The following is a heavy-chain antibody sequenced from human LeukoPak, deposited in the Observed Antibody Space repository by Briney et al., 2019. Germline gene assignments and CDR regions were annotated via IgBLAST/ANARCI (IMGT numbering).Heavy chain of an antibody. CDR1: GFTFSSYG. CDR3: ARDGEDIVVVPTDKGNAFDI. CDR2: IWYDGSNK. Sequence: GGSLRLSCAASGFTFSSYGMHWVRQAPGKGLECVAVIWYDGSNKYYADSVKGRFTISRDNSKNTLYLQMNSLRAQDTAVYYCARDGEDIVVVPTDKGNAFDIWGQGTMVTVSS. J-gene: IGHJ3*02. D-gene: IGHD2-2*01. V-gene: IGHV3-33*01.